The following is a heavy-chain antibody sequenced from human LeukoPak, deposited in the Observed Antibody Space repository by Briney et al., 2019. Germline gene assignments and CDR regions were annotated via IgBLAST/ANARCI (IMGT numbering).Heavy chain of an antibody. CDR3: ASSGYYYPIYYYYGMDV. J-gene: IGHJ6*02. Sequence: GASVKVSCKASGGTFISYAISWVRQAPGQGLEWMGGIIPIFGTANYAQKFQGRVTITADESTSTAYMELSSLRSEGTAVYYCASSGYYYPIYYYYGMDVWGQGTTVTVSS. CDR1: GGTFISYA. CDR2: IIPIFGTA. D-gene: IGHD3-22*01. V-gene: IGHV1-69*13.